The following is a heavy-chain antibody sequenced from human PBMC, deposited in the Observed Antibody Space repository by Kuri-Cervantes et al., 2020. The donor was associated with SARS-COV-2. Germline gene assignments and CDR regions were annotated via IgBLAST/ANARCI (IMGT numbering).Heavy chain of an antibody. V-gene: IGHV4-34*01. D-gene: IGHD5-12*01. CDR2: INHSGST. CDR1: GGPFSGYY. J-gene: IGHJ4*02. Sequence: SETLSLTCAVYGGPFSGYYWSWIRQPPGKGLEWIGEINHSGSTNYNPPLKSRVTISVDTSKNQFSLKLSSVTAADTAVYYCARKRVGYSGYGPIDYWGQGTLVTVSS. CDR3: ARKRVGYSGYGPIDY.